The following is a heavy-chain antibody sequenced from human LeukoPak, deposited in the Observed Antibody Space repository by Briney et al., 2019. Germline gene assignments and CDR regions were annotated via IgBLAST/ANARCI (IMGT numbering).Heavy chain of an antibody. Sequence: ASVTVSCKSSGFTFTDYYIHWVRQPPGQGLEWMGYIGPHSSATSSPQEFQGRVTMTRDTSMSTAYMELTRLTSDDTAVYYCAREGNGLLSKDFDYWGQGTLVTVSS. CDR3: AREGNGLLSKDFDY. V-gene: IGHV1-2*02. CDR1: GFTFTDYY. D-gene: IGHD2/OR15-2a*01. CDR2: IGPHSSAT. J-gene: IGHJ4*02.